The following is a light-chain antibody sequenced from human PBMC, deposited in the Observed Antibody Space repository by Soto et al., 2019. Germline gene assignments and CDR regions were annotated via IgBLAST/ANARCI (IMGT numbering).Light chain of an antibody. V-gene: IGKV3-11*01. J-gene: IGKJ4*01. CDR2: DAS. CDR1: QSVSSY. Sequence: ERTTPSCRASQSVSSYLAWYPQKPGQAPRLLIYDASKRAAGIPARFSGSGSGTDFTLTISSLQPEDFGTYYCQQTYSAITFGGGTKVDIK. CDR3: QQTYSAIT.